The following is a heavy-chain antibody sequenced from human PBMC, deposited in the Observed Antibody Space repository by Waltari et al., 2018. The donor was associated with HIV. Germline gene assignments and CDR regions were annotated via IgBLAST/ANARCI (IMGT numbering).Heavy chain of an antibody. CDR3: ARDQHSATNYYGLDV. CDR2: IWADGSHE. V-gene: IGHV3-33*02. J-gene: IGHJ6*02. CDR1: GFNFSNYA. Sequence: QVHLVESGGAVVQSGKSLRLSCAASGFNFSNYAMHWVRKGPGKGLEWLSVIWADGSHESYADFAKGRFTISRDDSDNTLFLYLSGLRADDTAVYYCARDQHSATNYYGLDVWGQGTTVTVS. D-gene: IGHD3-10*01.